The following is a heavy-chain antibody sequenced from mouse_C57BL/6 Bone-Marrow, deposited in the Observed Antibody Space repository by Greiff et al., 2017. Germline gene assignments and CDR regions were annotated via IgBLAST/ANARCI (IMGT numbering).Heavy chain of an antibody. CDR2: IDPENGDT. CDR3: TTTWFDY. J-gene: IGHJ3*01. V-gene: IGHV14-4*01. Sequence: EVKLMESGAELVRPGASVKLSCTASGFNIKDDYMHWVKQRPEQGLEWLGWIDPENGDTEYASKFQGKATITADKSSNTAYLQLSSLTSEDTAVYYCTTTWFDYWGQGTLVTVSA. CDR1: GFNIKDDY.